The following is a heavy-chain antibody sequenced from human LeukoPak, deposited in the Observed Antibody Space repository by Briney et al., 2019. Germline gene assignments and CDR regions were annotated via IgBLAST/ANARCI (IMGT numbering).Heavy chain of an antibody. J-gene: IGHJ4*02. D-gene: IGHD3-16*02. CDR1: GFTFSSYA. V-gene: IGHV3-30-3*01. CDR2: ISYDGSNK. CDR3: ARGGPITFGGVIVIPPDY. Sequence: TGGSLRLSCAASGFTFSSYAMHWVRRAPGKGLEWVAVISYDGSNKYYADSVKGRFTISRDNSKNTLYMQMNSLRAEDTAVYYCARGGPITFGGVIVIPPDYWGQGTLVTVSS.